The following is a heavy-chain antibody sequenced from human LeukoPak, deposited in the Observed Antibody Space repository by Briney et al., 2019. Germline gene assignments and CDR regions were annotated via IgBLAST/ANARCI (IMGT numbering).Heavy chain of an antibody. J-gene: IGHJ4*02. CDR1: GGSIGSGRYY. CDR3: ARNITSVIPAGYFDY. CDR2: IYNTWST. V-gene: IGHV4-39*01. D-gene: IGHD2-2*01. Sequence: SETLSLTCSVSGGSIGSGRYYWAWIRQPPGKGLEWIGSIYNTWSTSYNPSLKSRVTMSVDTSKNQFSLRLSSVTDADTAVYYCARNITSVIPAGYFDYWGQGTLVTVSS.